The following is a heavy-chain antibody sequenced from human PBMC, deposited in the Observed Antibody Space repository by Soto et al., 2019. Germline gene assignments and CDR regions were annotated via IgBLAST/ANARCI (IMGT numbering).Heavy chain of an antibody. CDR1: GGSFSNKTYY. D-gene: IGHD4-17*01. V-gene: IGHV4-61*01. CDR3: ARTTAVPNTLRSRYFFDY. Sequence: KPSETLSLTCSVSGGSFSNKTYYWSWIRQPPGKRLEGIGYVYYSGTTNYNPSLKSRVTISVDLSKNQFSLRLSSVTTADTALYYCARTTAVPNTLRSRYFFDYWGQGTLVTVSS. J-gene: IGHJ4*02. CDR2: VYYSGTT.